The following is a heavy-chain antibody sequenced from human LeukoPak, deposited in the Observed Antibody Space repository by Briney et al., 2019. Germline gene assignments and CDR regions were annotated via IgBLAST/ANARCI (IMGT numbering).Heavy chain of an antibody. CDR3: ARVSYCSSTSCYTGSLSSGMDV. Sequence: GGSLRLSCSASGFTFSSYAMHWVRQAPGKGLEWVAVISYDGSNKYYADSVKGRFTISRDNSKNTLYLQMNSLRAEDTAVYYCARVSYCSSTSCYTGSLSSGMDVWGQGTTVTVSS. D-gene: IGHD2-2*02. CDR2: ISYDGSNK. V-gene: IGHV3-30-3*01. J-gene: IGHJ6*02. CDR1: GFTFSSYA.